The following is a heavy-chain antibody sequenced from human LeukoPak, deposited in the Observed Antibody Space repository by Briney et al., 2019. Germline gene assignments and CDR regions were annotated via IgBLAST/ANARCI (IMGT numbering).Heavy chain of an antibody. Sequence: PSETLSLTCTVSGGSISSYYWSWIRQPAGKGLEWIGRIYTSGSTNYNPSLKSRVTISVDKSKNQFSLRLSSVTAADTAVYYCARVYCTNTICFLLGDYWGQGTPVTVSS. CDR3: ARVYCTNTICFLLGDY. J-gene: IGHJ4*02. CDR1: GGSISSYY. CDR2: IYTSGST. D-gene: IGHD2-2*01. V-gene: IGHV4-4*07.